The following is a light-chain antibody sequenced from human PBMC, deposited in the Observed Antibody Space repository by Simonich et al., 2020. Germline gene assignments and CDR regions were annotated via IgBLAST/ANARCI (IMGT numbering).Light chain of an antibody. CDR2: DVS. CDR1: SSDVGGYNY. J-gene: IGLJ2*01. Sequence: SALTQPASVSGSPGQAITIACPGTSSDVGGYNYFSWYQQHPGKAPKLMIYDVSKRPSGVSNRFSGSKSGNTASLTISGLQAEDEADYYCSSYTSSSTFVVFGGGTKLTVL. CDR3: SSYTSSSTFVV. V-gene: IGLV2-14*01.